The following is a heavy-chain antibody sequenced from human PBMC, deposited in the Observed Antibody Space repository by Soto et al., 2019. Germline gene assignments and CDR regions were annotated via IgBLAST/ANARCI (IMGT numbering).Heavy chain of an antibody. J-gene: IGHJ6*02. CDR1: GYTFTSYG. CDR2: ISAYNGNT. V-gene: IGHV1-18*01. CDR3: ARDPLAAAGDYYYYGMDV. Sequence: ASVKVSCKASGYTFTSYGISWVRQAPGQGLEWMGWISAYNGNTNYAQKLQGRVTMTTDTSTSTAYMELRSLRSDDTAVYYCARDPLAAAGDYYYYGMDVWGQGTTVTVSS. D-gene: IGHD6-13*01.